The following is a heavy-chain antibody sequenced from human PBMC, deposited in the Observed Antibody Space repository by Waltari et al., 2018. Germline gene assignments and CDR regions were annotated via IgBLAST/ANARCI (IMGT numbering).Heavy chain of an antibody. Sequence: QVQLQESGPGLVKPSETLSLTCTVSGGSISSCYWSWIRQRPGKGLEWIGYIYYSGSTNYNPSLKSRVTISVDTSKNQFSLKLSSVTAADTAVYYCARDTWDYYGSGSASDYWGQGTLVTVSS. D-gene: IGHD3-10*01. V-gene: IGHV4-59*01. CDR3: ARDTWDYYGSGSASDY. CDR1: GGSISSCY. CDR2: IYYSGST. J-gene: IGHJ4*02.